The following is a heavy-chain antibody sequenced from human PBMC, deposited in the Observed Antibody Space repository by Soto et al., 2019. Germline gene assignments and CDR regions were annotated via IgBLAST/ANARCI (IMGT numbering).Heavy chain of an antibody. Sequence: QVQLQQWGAGLLKPSETLSLTCAVYGGSFSGYYWSWIRQPPGKGLEWIGEINHSGSTNYNPSLKSRVTISVDTSKNQFSLKLSSVTAADTAVYYCARGRLRYFDWSTYHSPDFDYWGQGTLVTVSS. V-gene: IGHV4-34*01. CDR1: GGSFSGYY. D-gene: IGHD3-9*01. CDR3: ARGRLRYFDWSTYHSPDFDY. J-gene: IGHJ4*02. CDR2: INHSGST.